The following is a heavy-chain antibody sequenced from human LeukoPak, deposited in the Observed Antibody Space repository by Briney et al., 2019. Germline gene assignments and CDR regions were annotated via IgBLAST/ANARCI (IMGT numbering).Heavy chain of an antibody. Sequence: GGSLRLSCAASGXTFSNYWLHWVRQAPGKGQVWVSRMDSDGNTIDYSDSVKGRFTISRDNAKNTLYLQMNSLRADDTAVYYCARGIWRSYGLDVWGQGTTVTVSS. J-gene: IGHJ6*02. CDR3: ARGIWRSYGLDV. V-gene: IGHV3-74*01. D-gene: IGHD3-16*01. CDR2: MDSDGNTI. CDR1: GXTFSNYW.